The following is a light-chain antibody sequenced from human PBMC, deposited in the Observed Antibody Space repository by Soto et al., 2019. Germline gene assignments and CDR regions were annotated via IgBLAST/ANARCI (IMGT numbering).Light chain of an antibody. CDR2: DAS. J-gene: IGKJ5*01. V-gene: IGKV3-11*01. CDR1: QSVPRN. Sequence: EIVLTQSPASLSLSPGERATLSCRASQSVPRNSAWYQQRPGQAPRLLIYDASSRATGIPDRFSGSGSGTDFILTISSLQPEDFAVYHCQQRSNWPPEITFAQGTRLEIK. CDR3: QQRSNWPPEIT.